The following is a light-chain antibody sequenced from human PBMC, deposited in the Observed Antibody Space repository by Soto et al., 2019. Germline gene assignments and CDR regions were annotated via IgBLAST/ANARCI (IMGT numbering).Light chain of an antibody. J-gene: IGLJ2*01. Sequence: QSALTQPASVSGSPGQSITISCIGTSSDVGGYNYVSWYQQDPGKAPKLMIYDVSNRPSGVSNRFSGSKSGNTASLTISGLQAEDEADYYCSSYASSSTPHVVFGGGTKLTVL. CDR1: SSDVGGYNY. V-gene: IGLV2-14*01. CDR2: DVS. CDR3: SSYASSSTPHVV.